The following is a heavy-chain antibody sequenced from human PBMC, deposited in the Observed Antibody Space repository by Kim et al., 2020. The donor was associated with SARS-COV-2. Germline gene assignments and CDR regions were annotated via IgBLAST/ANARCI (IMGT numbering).Heavy chain of an antibody. J-gene: IGHJ6*02. V-gene: IGHV4-4*02. D-gene: IGHD2-15*01. Sequence: PSLKSRVTISVDKSKNQFSLKLSSVTAADTAVYYCAREEEYCSGGSCMDVWGQGTTVTVSS. CDR3: AREEEYCSGGSCMDV.